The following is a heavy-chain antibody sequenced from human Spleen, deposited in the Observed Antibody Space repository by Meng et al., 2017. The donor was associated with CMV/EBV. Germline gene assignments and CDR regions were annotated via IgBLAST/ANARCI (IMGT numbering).Heavy chain of an antibody. V-gene: IGHV3-23*01. CDR3: AKDLSPSTAPRPPDS. J-gene: IGHJ4*02. Sequence: GESLKISCAASGFTFSSYAMSWVRQAPGKGLEWVSAISGSGGSTYYADSVKGRFTISRDNAKNTLYLQMNSLRPEDTAVYYCAKDLSPSTAPRPPDSWGQGTLVTVSS. CDR2: ISGSGGST. D-gene: IGHD6-6*01. CDR1: GFTFSSYA.